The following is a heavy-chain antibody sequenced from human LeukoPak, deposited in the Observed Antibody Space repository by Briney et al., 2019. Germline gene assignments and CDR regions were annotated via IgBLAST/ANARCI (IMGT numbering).Heavy chain of an antibody. CDR2: IKQDGSEK. Sequence: GGSLRLSCAASGFIFSSYWMNWVRQAPGKVLEWVANIKQDGSEKYYVDSVKGRFTISRDNAKTSLFLQMNSLRAEDTAVHYCARHKRGYYSPFDIWGQGTMVTVSS. D-gene: IGHD3-10*01. CDR1: GFIFSSYW. V-gene: IGHV3-7*01. J-gene: IGHJ3*02. CDR3: ARHKRGYYSPFDI.